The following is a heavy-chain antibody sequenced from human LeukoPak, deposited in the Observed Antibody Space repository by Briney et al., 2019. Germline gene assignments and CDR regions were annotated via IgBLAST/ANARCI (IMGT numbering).Heavy chain of an antibody. CDR1: GFTFSSYA. J-gene: IGHJ4*02. V-gene: IGHV3-23*01. D-gene: IGHD1-26*01. Sequence: GGSLRLSCAASGFTFSSYAMSWLRQAPGKGLEWVSAISGSGGSTYYADSVKGRFTISRDNSKNTLYLQMNSLRAEDTAVYYCAKGSRGPPQVGSYWGYDYWGQGTLVTVSS. CDR3: AKGSRGPPQVGSYWGYDY. CDR2: ISGSGGST.